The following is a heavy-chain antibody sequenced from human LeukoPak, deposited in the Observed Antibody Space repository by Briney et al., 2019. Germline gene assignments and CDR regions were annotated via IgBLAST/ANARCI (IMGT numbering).Heavy chain of an antibody. CDR1: GFTFNSYG. V-gene: IGHV3-23*01. CDR2: ISGSGGRT. D-gene: IGHD3-10*01. J-gene: IGHJ4*02. Sequence: GGSLRLSCAASGFTFNSYGMSWVRQAPGKGLEWVSAISGSGGRTYYADSVKGRFTISRDNSKNTLFLHMNSLRAEDTAVYSCAKGYYGSGSYGWFDYWGQGTLVTVSS. CDR3: AKGYYGSGSYGWFDY.